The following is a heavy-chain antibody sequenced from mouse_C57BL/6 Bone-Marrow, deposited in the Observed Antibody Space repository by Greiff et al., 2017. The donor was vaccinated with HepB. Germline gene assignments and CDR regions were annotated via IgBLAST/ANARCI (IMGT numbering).Heavy chain of an antibody. V-gene: IGHV7-3*01. J-gene: IGHJ2*01. Sequence: EVMLVESGGGLVQPGGSLSLSCAASGFTFTDYYMSWVRQPPGRALEWMGFIRNKANGYTTEYSVSVKGRFTISRDNSQSILYLQMIALRAEDSATYYCASGNYEEDFDYWGKGTTRTVSS. CDR1: GFTFTDYY. D-gene: IGHD2-1*01. CDR2: IRNKANGYTT. CDR3: ASGNYEEDFDY.